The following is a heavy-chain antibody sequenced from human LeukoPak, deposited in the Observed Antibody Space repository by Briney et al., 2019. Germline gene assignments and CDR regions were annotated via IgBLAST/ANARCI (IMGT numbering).Heavy chain of an antibody. Sequence: SETLSLTFTLSGGSISSSSYYWGWIRQPPGKGLEWIGSIYYSGSTYYNPSLKSRVAISVDTSKNQFSLKLSSVTAADTAVYYCARERPQLAFDYWGQGTLVTVSS. CDR3: ARERPQLAFDY. CDR2: IYYSGST. D-gene: IGHD6-6*01. V-gene: IGHV4-39*07. J-gene: IGHJ4*02. CDR1: GGSISSSSYY.